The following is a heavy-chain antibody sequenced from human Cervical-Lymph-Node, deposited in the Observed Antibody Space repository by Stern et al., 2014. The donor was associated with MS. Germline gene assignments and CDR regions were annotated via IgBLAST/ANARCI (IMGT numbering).Heavy chain of an antibody. CDR3: AKNVAGSAMDA. CDR1: GFTFRSYA. CDR2: ISGSGGST. Sequence: EVHLVESGGNLIQPGGSLRLSCATSGFTFRSYAMNWVRQAPGKGLEWLSGISGSGGSTYYADSVKGRFTISRDNSKNTLYLQVNSLRAEDTAVYYCAKNVAGSAMDAWGQGTRVTVSS. V-gene: IGHV3-23*04. J-gene: IGHJ6*02. D-gene: IGHD2-21*01.